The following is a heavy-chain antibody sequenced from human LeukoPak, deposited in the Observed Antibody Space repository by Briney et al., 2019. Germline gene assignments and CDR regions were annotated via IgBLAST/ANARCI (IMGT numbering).Heavy chain of an antibody. V-gene: IGHV4-39*01. Sequence: SETLSLTCDVYGGSFSGYYWGWIRQPPGKGLEWVGSMYYSGNTYYNPSLKIRVTISVDTSKNQFSLKLTSVTATDTAIYYCARHDSSGPYNAFDIWGQGTMVTVSS. D-gene: IGHD3-22*01. CDR3: ARHDSSGPYNAFDI. CDR2: MYYSGNT. J-gene: IGHJ3*02. CDR1: GGSFSGYY.